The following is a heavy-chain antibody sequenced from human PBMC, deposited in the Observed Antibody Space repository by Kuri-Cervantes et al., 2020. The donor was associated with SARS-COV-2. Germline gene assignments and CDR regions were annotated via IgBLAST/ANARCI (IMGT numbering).Heavy chain of an antibody. D-gene: IGHD6-13*01. CDR2: ISSSSSTI. J-gene: IGHJ4*02. CDR3: AKSGLYTSNWNLFDH. Sequence: GSLRLSCAASGFTFSSYSMNWVRQAPGKGLEWVSYISSSSSTIYYADSVKGRFTISRDTSQKTLYLQMNSLRADDTALYYCAKSGLYTSNWNLFDHWGQGTLVTVSS. CDR1: GFTFSSYS. V-gene: IGHV3-48*01.